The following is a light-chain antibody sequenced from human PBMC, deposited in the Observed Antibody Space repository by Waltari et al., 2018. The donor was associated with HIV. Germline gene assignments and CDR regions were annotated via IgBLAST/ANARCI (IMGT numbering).Light chain of an antibody. CDR1: QSIGRW. CDR2: AAS. J-gene: IGKJ4*01. Sequence: DIQMTQSPSSVSASVGDRVTITCRASQSIGRWLVWYQQTPGKAPKLLIYAASTLQGGVPSSFSGSGSGTSFTLTISSLQPEDFATYDCQQASSLPLTFGEGTKVEIK. V-gene: IGKV1-12*01. CDR3: QQASSLPLT.